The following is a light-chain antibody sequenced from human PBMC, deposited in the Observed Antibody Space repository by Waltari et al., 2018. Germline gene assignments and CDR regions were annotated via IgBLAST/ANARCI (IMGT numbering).Light chain of an antibody. CDR3: QQSYRAPQT. Sequence: DIQVTQSPSSLSASVGDRVTITCRTSQSIITSLNWYQQKPGKPPKHHIFAASALQSGVSSRFSGSGSQTDFTLTIRNLQPEDFATYYCQQSYRAPQTFGGGTKVDMK. CDR1: QSIITS. J-gene: IGKJ4*01. V-gene: IGKV1-39*01. CDR2: AAS.